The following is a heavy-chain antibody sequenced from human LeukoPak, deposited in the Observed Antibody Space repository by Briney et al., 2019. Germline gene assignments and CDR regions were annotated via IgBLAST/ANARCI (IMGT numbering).Heavy chain of an antibody. Sequence: GESLKISCKGSGYSFTSYWIGWVRQMPGKGLEWMGIIYPGDSDTRYSPSFQGQVTTSADKSISTAYLQWSSLKASDTAMYYCARFLRYCSGGSCPASLGFGYWGQGTLVTVSS. CDR1: GYSFTSYW. J-gene: IGHJ4*02. V-gene: IGHV5-51*01. CDR2: IYPGDSDT. CDR3: ARFLRYCSGGSCPASLGFGY. D-gene: IGHD2-15*01.